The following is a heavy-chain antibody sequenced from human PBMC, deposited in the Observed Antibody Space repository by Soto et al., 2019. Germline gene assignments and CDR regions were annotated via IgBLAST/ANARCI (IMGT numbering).Heavy chain of an antibody. CDR3: ARLTTVTKHFDY. D-gene: IGHD4-4*01. J-gene: IGHJ4*02. V-gene: IGHV3-23*01. CDR1: GFTVSSNY. Sequence: HPGGSLRLSCAASGFTVSSNYMSWVRQAPGKGLEWVSVISGSGGSTYYADSVKGRFTISRDNSKNTLYLQMNSLRAEDTAVYYCARLTTVTKHFDYWGQGTLVTVSS. CDR2: ISGSGGST.